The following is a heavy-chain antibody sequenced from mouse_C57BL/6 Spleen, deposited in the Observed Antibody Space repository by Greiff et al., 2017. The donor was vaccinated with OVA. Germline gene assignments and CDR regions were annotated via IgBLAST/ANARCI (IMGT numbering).Heavy chain of an antibody. D-gene: IGHD2-4*01. CDR2: IDPSDSYT. Sequence: VQLQQSGAELVKPGASVKLSCKASGYTFTSYWMQWVKQRPGQGLEWIGEIDPSDSYTNYNQKFKGKATLTVDTSSSTAYMQLSSLTSEDSAVYYCARRVYYDYDGGYAMDYWGQGTSVTVSS. CDR1: GYTFTSYW. CDR3: ARRVYYDYDGGYAMDY. J-gene: IGHJ4*01. V-gene: IGHV1-50*01.